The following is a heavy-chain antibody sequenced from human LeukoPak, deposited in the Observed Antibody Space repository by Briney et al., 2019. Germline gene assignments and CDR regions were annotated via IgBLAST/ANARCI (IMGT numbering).Heavy chain of an antibody. Sequence: KVSCKASGYTFTSYDISWVRQAPGQGLEWMGWISAYSGNTNYAQRLQGRVTMTTDTSTSTAYMELRSLRSDDTAVFYCARVTKMATQLNWYAFDIWGQGTVVTVST. CDR1: GYTFTSYD. V-gene: IGHV1-18*01. CDR2: ISAYSGNT. D-gene: IGHD5-24*01. CDR3: ARVTKMATQLNWYAFDI. J-gene: IGHJ3*02.